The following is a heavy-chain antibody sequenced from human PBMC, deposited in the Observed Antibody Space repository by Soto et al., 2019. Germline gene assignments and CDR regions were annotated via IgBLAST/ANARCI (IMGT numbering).Heavy chain of an antibody. CDR3: ASQDYDKSVYYFDY. Sequence: PSETLSLTCTVSGGSISSSSYYWGWIRQPPGKGLEWIGRIYNGGIPLIHPSLESRVALSLDTSKNQFSLTLSSVTAADTAIYYCASQDYDKSVYYFDYWGRGTLVTVSS. J-gene: IGHJ4*02. CDR1: GGSISSSSYY. D-gene: IGHD3-22*01. V-gene: IGHV4-39*07. CDR2: IYNGGIP.